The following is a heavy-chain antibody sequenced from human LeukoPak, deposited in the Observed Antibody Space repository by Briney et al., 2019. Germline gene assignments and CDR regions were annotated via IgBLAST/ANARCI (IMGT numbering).Heavy chain of an antibody. CDR2: IYYSGNT. J-gene: IGHJ4*02. CDR3: ARGYSGSYGRFDC. Sequence: TASETLSLTCTVSGGSISSFYWSWIRQPPGKGLEWIGYIYYSGNTNYNPSLKNRVTMSVDTSKNQFSLKLSSVTAADTAVYYCARGYSGSYGRFDCWGQGTLATVSS. V-gene: IGHV4-59*01. D-gene: IGHD1-26*01. CDR1: GGSISSFY.